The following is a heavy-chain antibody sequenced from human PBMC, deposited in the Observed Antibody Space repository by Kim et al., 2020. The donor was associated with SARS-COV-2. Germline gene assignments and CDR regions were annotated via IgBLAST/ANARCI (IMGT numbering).Heavy chain of an antibody. Sequence: EGGRTNDAESVKGRFTITRDNAKNTRNLQMNSLRDEDTAVYYWVREGFGDWGQGTLVTVSS. CDR2: EGGRT. V-gene: IGHV3-74*01. CDR3: VREGFGD. J-gene: IGHJ4*02. D-gene: IGHD3-10*01.